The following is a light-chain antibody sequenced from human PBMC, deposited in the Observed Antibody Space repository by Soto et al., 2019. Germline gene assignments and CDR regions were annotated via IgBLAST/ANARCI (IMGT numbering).Light chain of an antibody. CDR1: SGHSSYS. CDR3: QTRGTGTAV. V-gene: IGLV4-69*01. J-gene: IGLJ7*01. CDR2: VNSDGRH. Sequence: QAVLTQTPSASASLGASVNLTCTLSSGHSSYSIAWHQQQAEKGPRYLMKVNSDGRHTKGDGIPDRFSGSSSGAERYLTISSLQSEDEADYYCQTRGTGTAVFGGGTQLTVL.